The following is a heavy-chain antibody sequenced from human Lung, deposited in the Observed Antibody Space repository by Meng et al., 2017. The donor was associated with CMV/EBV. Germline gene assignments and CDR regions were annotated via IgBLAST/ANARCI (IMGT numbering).Heavy chain of an antibody. Sequence: VQLQPWGPRLLKPSGTPSRTCAVYGGSFSGYYWSWIRQPPGKGLEWIGEINHSGSTNYNPSLKSRVTISVDTSKNQFSLKLSSVTAADTAVYYCARGFLSFVRVFDYWGQGTLVTVSS. CDR3: ARGFLSFVRVFDY. J-gene: IGHJ4*02. V-gene: IGHV4-34*01. CDR1: GGSFSGYY. D-gene: IGHD2/OR15-2a*01. CDR2: INHSGST.